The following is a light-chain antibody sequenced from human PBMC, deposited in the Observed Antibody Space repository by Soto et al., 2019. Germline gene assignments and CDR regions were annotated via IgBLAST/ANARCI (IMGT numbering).Light chain of an antibody. J-gene: IGKJ4*01. CDR2: GAS. CDR3: LQHNSYPLT. CDR1: QSVGGRF. Sequence: EIVLTQSPGTLSLSPGARAPLSCRASQSVGGRFFAWYQQKPGQAPRLLIYGASNRATGIPDRFSGSGSGTEFTLTISSLQPEDFATYYCLQHNSYPLTFGGGTKVDIK. V-gene: IGKV3-20*01.